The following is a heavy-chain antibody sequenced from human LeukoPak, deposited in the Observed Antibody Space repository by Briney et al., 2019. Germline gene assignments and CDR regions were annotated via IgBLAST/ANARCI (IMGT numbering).Heavy chain of an antibody. D-gene: IGHD2-15*01. CDR2: IIPIFGTA. Sequence: GASVKVSCKASGGTFSSYAISWVRQAPGQGLEWMGGIIPIFGTANYAQKFQGRVTITADESTSTAYMELSSLRSEDTAVYYCARVKGYCSGGSCYSPYYYYYGMDVWGQGTTVNVSS. CDR1: GGTFSSYA. CDR3: ARVKGYCSGGSCYSPYYYYYGMDV. V-gene: IGHV1-69*13. J-gene: IGHJ6*02.